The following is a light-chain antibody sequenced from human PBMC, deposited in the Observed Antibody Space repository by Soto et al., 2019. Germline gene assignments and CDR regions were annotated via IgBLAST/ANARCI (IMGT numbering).Light chain of an antibody. V-gene: IGKV1-39*01. Sequence: DIQMTQSPSSLSASVGDRVTITCRASQTISIFLSWYQQKPGKAPKLLIYAASNLQSGVPPRFSGGGSVTDFTLTITSLQPEDFATYYCQQSSSTPLTFGGGTKVDLK. CDR3: QQSSSTPLT. J-gene: IGKJ4*01. CDR2: AAS. CDR1: QTISIF.